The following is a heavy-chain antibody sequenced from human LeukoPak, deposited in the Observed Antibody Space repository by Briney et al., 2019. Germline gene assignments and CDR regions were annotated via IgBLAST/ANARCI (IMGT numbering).Heavy chain of an antibody. D-gene: IGHD2-15*01. V-gene: IGHV4-34*01. J-gene: IGHJ6*02. CDR3: ARARVVSATFYYYYAMDV. CDR2: INHGGST. CDR1: GGSFSGYY. Sequence: SSETLSLTCAVYGGSFSGYYWSWIRQPPGKGLEWIGDINHGGSTNYNPSLKSRVTISVDTSKNQFSLKLSSVTAADTAVFYCARARVVSATFYYYYAMDVWGQGSTVTVSS.